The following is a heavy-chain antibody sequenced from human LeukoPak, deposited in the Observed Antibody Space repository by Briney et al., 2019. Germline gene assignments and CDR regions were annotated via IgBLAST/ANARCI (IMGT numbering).Heavy chain of an antibody. D-gene: IGHD3/OR15-3a*01. J-gene: IGHJ4*02. CDR1: GGSISTYY. V-gene: IGHV4-59*01. CDR3: ARVGTGSFDY. CDR2: IYYSGNT. Sequence: SETLSLTCTVSGGSISTYYWSWIRQPPGKGLEWIGYIYYSGNTNYNPSLKSRVTISIDTSKNQFSLKLSSVTAADTAVYYCARVGTGSFDYWGQGTLVTVSS.